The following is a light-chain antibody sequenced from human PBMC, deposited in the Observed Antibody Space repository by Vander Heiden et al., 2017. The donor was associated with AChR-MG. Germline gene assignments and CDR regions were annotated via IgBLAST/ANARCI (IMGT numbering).Light chain of an antibody. CDR3: RQGLQTPPT. CDR2: LGS. V-gene: IGKV2-28*01. J-gene: IGKJ1*01. CDR1: QSLRHSDGYNH. Sequence: DIVLPQSPLSLPVPTGEPAAISCRSSQSLRHSDGYNHLDWYLQKPGQSPQLLIYLGSNRASGVPDRFSGSGSGTDVTLKISRVEAEDVGVYYCRQGLQTPPTFGQGTKVEIK.